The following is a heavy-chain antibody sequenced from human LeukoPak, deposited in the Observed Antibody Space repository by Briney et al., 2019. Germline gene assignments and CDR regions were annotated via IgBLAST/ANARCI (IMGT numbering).Heavy chain of an antibody. CDR2: IFYSGST. CDR1: GGSISTINYC. CDR3: ARSKAQQLVPLDN. D-gene: IGHD6-13*01. V-gene: IGHV4-39*01. Sequence: SETLSLTCTVSGGSISTINYCWDWIRQPPGKGMEWIGSIFYSGSTYYNPSLKSRLGISVDKSKNQFSLKLGSVTATDTAVYYWARSKAQQLVPLDNWGQGTLVTVSS. J-gene: IGHJ4*02.